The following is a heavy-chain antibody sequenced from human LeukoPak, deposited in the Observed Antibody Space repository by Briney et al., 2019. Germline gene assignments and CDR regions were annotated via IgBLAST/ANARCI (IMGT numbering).Heavy chain of an antibody. CDR2: IYYSGST. D-gene: IGHD2-2*01. J-gene: IGHJ5*02. Sequence: PSQTLSLTCGVSGGSISSGGYYWSWIRQHPGKGLEWIGYIYYSGSTYYNPSLKSRVTISVDTSKNQFSLKLSSVTAADTAVYYCARDRSRWFDPWGQGTLVTVSS. V-gene: IGHV4-31*11. CDR1: GGSISSGGYY. CDR3: ARDRSRWFDP.